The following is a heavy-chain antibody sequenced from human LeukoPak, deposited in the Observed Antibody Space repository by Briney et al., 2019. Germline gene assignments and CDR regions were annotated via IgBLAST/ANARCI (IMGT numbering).Heavy chain of an antibody. CDR1: GYTFTNYF. D-gene: IGHD2-2*01. V-gene: IGHV1-46*01. J-gene: IGHJ3*02. CDR3: ARDFRIVVVPAEHDAFDI. CDR2: INPTGGDT. Sequence: ASVKVSCKASGYTFTNYFMHWVRQVPGQGLEWMGVINPTGGDTTFAQKFQGRVTITADESTSTAYMELSSLRSEDTAVYYCARDFRIVVVPAEHDAFDIWGQGTMVTVSS.